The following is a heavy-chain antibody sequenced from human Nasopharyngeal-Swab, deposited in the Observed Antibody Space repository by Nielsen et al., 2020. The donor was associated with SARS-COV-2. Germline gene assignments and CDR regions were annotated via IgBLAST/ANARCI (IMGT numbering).Heavy chain of an antibody. CDR2: INSDESST. Sequence: VRQAPGKGLVWVSRINSDESSTSCADSVKGRFTISRDNAKNTLYLQMNSLRAEDTAVYYCARGGVGYGDWNVWGQGTTVTVPS. J-gene: IGHJ6*02. D-gene: IGHD4-17*01. CDR3: ARGGVGYGDWNV. V-gene: IGHV3-74*01.